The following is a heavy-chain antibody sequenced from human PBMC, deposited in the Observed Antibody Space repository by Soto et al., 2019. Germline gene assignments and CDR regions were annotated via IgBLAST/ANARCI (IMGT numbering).Heavy chain of an antibody. J-gene: IGHJ4*02. CDR2: IYYSEST. V-gene: IGHV4-30-4*01. CDR3: ARGGVLRVLELTNYDY. CDR1: GGSISSGDYY. D-gene: IGHD3-3*01. Sequence: PSETLSLTCTVSGGSISSGDYYWSWIRQPPGKGLEWIGHIYYSESTHYNPSLKSRVVISVDTSKNQFSLKLTSVTAADTAVYYCARGGVLRVLELTNYDYWGQGTQVTVSS.